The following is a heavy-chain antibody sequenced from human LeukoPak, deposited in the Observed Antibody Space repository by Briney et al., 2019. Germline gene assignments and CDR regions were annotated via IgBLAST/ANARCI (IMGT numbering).Heavy chain of an antibody. V-gene: IGHV4-38-2*02. J-gene: IGHJ6*03. CDR1: GYSISSGYY. CDR2: IYHSGST. Sequence: SETLSLTCSVSGYSISSGYYWGWIRQPPGKGLEWIGNIYHSGSTYYNPSLKSRVTISVDKSKNQFSLNLSSVTATDTAVYYCARASGIAAAGTSQYYYYYYYMDVWGKGTTVTVSS. D-gene: IGHD6-13*01. CDR3: ARASGIAAAGTSQYYYYYYYMDV.